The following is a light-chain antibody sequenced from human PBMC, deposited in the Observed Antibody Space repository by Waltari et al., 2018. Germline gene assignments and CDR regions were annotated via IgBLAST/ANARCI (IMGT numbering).Light chain of an antibody. V-gene: IGLV2-14*01. CDR2: EVS. CDR3: SSYTRSTSYAV. Sequence: QSALTQPASVSGSPGQSITISCTGTSSDVGGYSYVSWYQQHPGKAPKLMIYEVSNRPSGVSNRFSGSKFGNPASLTISGLQAEDEADYYCSSYTRSTSYAVFGGGTKLTVL. J-gene: IGLJ2*01. CDR1: SSDVGGYSY.